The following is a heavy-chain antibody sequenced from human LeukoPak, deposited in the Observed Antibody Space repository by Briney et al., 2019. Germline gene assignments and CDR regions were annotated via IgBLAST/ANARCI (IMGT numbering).Heavy chain of an antibody. V-gene: IGHV3-30*18. CDR2: ISYDGSNK. D-gene: IGHD6-13*01. CDR1: GFTFSSYW. J-gene: IGHJ5*02. Sequence: GGSLRLSCAASGFTFSSYWMSWVRQAPGKGLEWVAVISYDGSNKYYADSVKGRFTISRDNSKNTLYLQMSSLRAEDTAVYYCAKGRSSSWYWFDPWGQGTLVTVSS. CDR3: AKGRSSSWYWFDP.